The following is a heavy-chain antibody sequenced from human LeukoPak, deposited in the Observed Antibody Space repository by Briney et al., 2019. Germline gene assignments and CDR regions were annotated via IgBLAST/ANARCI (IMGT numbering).Heavy chain of an antibody. CDR1: GSTFTAYD. CDR3: ASVAFWAGGCCNVQRVAS. Sequence: ASVKLSCKASGSTFTAYDINWGRQAPGPGLGWMRWIDTNTGATTYAKKSHGRVTITLDTSTDTAYMELSSLISADTALYYCASVAFWAGGCCNVQRVASWGPETLVTVSS. D-gene: IGHD3/OR15-3a*01. CDR2: IDTNTGAT. J-gene: IGHJ4*02. V-gene: IGHV1-2*02.